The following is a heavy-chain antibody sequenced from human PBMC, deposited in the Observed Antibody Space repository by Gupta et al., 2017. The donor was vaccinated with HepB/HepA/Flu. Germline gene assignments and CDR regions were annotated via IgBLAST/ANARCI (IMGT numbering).Heavy chain of an antibody. CDR3: ARRYFFYGSGSYLVYYFDY. J-gene: IGHJ4*02. D-gene: IGHD3-10*01. CDR1: GGSISSSSYY. CDR2: IYYSGST. Sequence: QLQLQESGPGLVKPSETLSLTCTVSGGSISSSSYYWGWIRQPPGKGLEWIGSIYYSGSTYYNPSLKSRVTISVDTSKNQFSLKLSSVTAADTAVYYCARRYFFYGSGSYLVYYFDYWGQGTLVTVSS. V-gene: IGHV4-39*01.